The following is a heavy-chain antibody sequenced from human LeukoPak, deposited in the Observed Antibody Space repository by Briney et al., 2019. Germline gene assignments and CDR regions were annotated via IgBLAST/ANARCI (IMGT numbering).Heavy chain of an antibody. CDR1: GGSISSGGYS. J-gene: IGHJ3*02. D-gene: IGHD2-2*01. CDR2: IYHSGST. V-gene: IGHV4-30-2*01. CDR3: ARGGVVPAAKGWAFDI. Sequence: PQTLSLTCAVSGGSISSGGYSWSWIRQPPGKGLEWIGYIYHSGSTYYNPSLKSRVTISVDRSKNQFSLKLSSVTAADTAVYYCARGGVVPAAKGWAFDIWGQGTMVTVSS.